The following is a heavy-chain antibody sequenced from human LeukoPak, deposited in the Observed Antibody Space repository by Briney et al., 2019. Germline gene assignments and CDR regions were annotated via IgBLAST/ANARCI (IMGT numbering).Heavy chain of an antibody. V-gene: IGHV3-23*01. CDR3: ARDLSGPSDY. J-gene: IGHJ4*02. CDR1: GFTLSSYE. Sequence: GGSLRLSCTASGFTLSSYEMTWIRQAPGKGLEWVSSIDYSGDTTHYADSVKGRFTISRDNSKSTLFLQMNSLRAEDTALYYCARDLSGPSDYWGQGTLVTVSS. CDR2: IDYSGDTT. D-gene: IGHD3-10*01.